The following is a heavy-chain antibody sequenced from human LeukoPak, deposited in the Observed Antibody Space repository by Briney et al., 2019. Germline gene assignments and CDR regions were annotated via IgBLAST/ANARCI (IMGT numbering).Heavy chain of an antibody. CDR2: IYYSGST. Sequence: SETLSLTCTVSVGSISSGGYYWPWIRQHPGKGLEWIGYIYYSGSTYYNPSLKSRVTISEDTSKNQFSLKLSSVTAADTAVYYCARESPAHYFDYWGQGTLVTVSS. J-gene: IGHJ4*02. CDR3: ARESPAHYFDY. V-gene: IGHV4-31*03. CDR1: VGSISSGGYY.